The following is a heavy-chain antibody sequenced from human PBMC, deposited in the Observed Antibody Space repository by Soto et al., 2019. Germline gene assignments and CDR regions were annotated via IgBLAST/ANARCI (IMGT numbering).Heavy chain of an antibody. J-gene: IGHJ2*01. V-gene: IGHV4-30-2*01. D-gene: IGHD1-26*01. CDR3: ASEGGSGSPDWYFHV. CDR1: GGSISSGGYS. CDR2: IFHSGST. Sequence: PSETLSLTCAVSGGSISSGGYSWSWLRQPPGKGLEWIGYIFHSGSTYYNPSLKSRVTISVDGSKNLFSLELSSVTAADSAIYYCASEGGSGSPDWYFHVSGRGTLVTVSS.